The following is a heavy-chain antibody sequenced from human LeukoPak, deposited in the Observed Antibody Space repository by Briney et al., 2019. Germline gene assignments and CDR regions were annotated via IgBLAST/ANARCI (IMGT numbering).Heavy chain of an antibody. V-gene: IGHV4-4*02. J-gene: IGHJ5*02. Sequence: GSLRLSCAASGFTFSSYWIHWVRQPPGKGLEWIGQIYHSGSTNYNPSLKSRVTISVDKSKNQFSLKLRSVTAADTAVYYCARPLSLGYCSGGSCYGRGAWFDRWGQGTLVTVSS. CDR1: GFTFSSYW. CDR2: IYHSGST. CDR3: ARPLSLGYCSGGSCYGRGAWFDR. D-gene: IGHD2-15*01.